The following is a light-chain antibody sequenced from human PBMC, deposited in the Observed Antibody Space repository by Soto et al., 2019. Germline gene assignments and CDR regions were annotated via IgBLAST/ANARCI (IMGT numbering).Light chain of an antibody. CDR2: APS. V-gene: IGKV3-15*01. Sequence: EIVVTQSPATLSVSPGERATLSCRASQSVGNNCAWYQQKPGQAPRLLIFAPSTRATGVPARFSGSGSGTEFTLTISGLQSEDFTVYYCQKYGDWPLPFGGGAKVEIE. CDR1: QSVGNN. J-gene: IGKJ4*01. CDR3: QKYGDWPLP.